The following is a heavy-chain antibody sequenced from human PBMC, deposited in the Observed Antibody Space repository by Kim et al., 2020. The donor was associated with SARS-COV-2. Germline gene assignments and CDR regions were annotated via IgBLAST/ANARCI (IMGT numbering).Heavy chain of an antibody. CDR2: IYYSGST. J-gene: IGHJ6*02. V-gene: IGHV4-59*13. D-gene: IGHD1-7*01. Sequence: SETLSLTCTVSGGSISSYYWSWIRQPPGKGLEWIGYIYYSGSTNYNPSLKSLVTISVDTSKNQFSLKLSSVTAADTAVYYCARTGTTFPYYYYYGMDVWGQGTTVTVSS. CDR3: ARTGTTFPYYYYYGMDV. CDR1: GGSISSYY.